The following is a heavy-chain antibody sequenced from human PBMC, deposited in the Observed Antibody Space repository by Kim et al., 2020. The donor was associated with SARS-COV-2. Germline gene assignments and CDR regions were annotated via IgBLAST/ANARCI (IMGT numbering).Heavy chain of an antibody. CDR3: ARVGAGHSFDH. V-gene: IGHV3-48*03. J-gene: IGHJ4*02. CDR2: ITSSGSTI. D-gene: IGHD6-19*01. Sequence: GGSLRLFCTASGYTFSSYEMNWVRQAPGKGLEWLTYITSSGSTIYYADSVKGRFTVSRDNAKNSLYLQMNILRADDTAVYYCARVGAGHSFDHWGQGT. CDR1: GYTFSSYE.